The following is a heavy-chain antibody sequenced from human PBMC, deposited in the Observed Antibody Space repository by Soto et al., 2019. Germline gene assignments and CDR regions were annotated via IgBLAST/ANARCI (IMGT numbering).Heavy chain of an antibody. J-gene: IGHJ5*02. CDR3: ARGGGTILAPLP. Sequence: QVQLVQSGAEVKKPGASVKVSCKASGYTFTGYFMHWVRQAPGQGLEWRGWINSNSGATKYAQKFQGRVTLSRDTSISTAYMELSGLRSDDTAVYYCARGGGTILAPLPWGQGTLVTVSS. CDR2: INSNSGAT. V-gene: IGHV1-2*02. D-gene: IGHD3-3*01. CDR1: GYTFTGYF.